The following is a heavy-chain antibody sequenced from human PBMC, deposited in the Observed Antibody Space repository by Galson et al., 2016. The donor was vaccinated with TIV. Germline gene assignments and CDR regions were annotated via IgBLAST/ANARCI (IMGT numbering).Heavy chain of an antibody. CDR1: GFTLSSYW. CDR2: IHRDGSEE. Sequence: SLRLSCAASGFTLSSYWMIWVRLAPGRGLEWVANIHRDGSEEYYMDSVKGRFTISRDNTRNSLYLQMNSLRDEDSAVDYCARGGSIVAVVPATWGQGTLVTVSS. J-gene: IGHJ4*02. D-gene: IGHD2-15*01. CDR3: ARGGSIVAVVPAT. V-gene: IGHV3-7*01.